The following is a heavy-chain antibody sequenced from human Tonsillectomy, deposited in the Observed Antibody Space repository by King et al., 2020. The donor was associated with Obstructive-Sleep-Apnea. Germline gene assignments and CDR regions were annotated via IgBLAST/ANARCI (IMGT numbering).Heavy chain of an antibody. D-gene: IGHD3-10*01. V-gene: IGHV3-15*01. Sequence: VQLVESGGDLIKPGGSLRLSCTASGFAFNDAWMTWVRQAPGKGREWVGRITSKVDSETTDYAAPVKDRFTVSRDDSKNTLYLQMNSLETEDTAVYYCATIKIRGILANWGQGTPVTVSS. CDR2: ITSKVDSETT. J-gene: IGHJ4*02. CDR3: ATIKIRGILAN. CDR1: GFAFNDAW.